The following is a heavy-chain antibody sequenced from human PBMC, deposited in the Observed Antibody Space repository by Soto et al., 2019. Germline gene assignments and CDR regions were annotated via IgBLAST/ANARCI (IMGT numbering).Heavy chain of an antibody. V-gene: IGHV1-69*01. Sequence: QVQLVQSGAEVKKPGSSVKVSCKASGGTFSSYVISWVRQAPGQGLEWMGGIIPIFGTANYAQKFQGRVTITADESTSTAYMELSSLRSEDTAVYYCARDPTIFGVVIINGMDVWGQGTTVTVSS. CDR1: GGTFSSYV. D-gene: IGHD3-3*01. J-gene: IGHJ6*02. CDR3: ARDPTIFGVVIINGMDV. CDR2: IIPIFGTA.